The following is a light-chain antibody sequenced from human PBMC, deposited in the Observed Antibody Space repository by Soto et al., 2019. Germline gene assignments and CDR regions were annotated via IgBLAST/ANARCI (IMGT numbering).Light chain of an antibody. CDR2: EVS. Sequence: QSALTQPASVSGSPGQSITISCSGTSSDVGAYTSVSWYQQHPGKAPKLMIYEVSNRPSGVSNRFSGSKSANTASLTISGRQADDAAHYYCTSYTSDNRSYVFGTGTKLTVL. CDR3: TSYTSDNRSYV. CDR1: SSDVGAYTS. V-gene: IGLV2-14*01. J-gene: IGLJ1*01.